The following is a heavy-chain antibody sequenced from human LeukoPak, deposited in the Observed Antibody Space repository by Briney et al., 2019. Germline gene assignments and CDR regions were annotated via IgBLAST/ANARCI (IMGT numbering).Heavy chain of an antibody. CDR1: GFTFSSYA. CDR2: ISGSSDDI. Sequence: GGSLRLSCAASGFTFSSYAMSWVRQAPGKGLEWVSSISGSSDDIYYADSVKGRFTISRDNSKNSLYLQMKRLRAEDTALYCCARRGYHDYSGFDYWGQGTLVTVSS. CDR3: ARRGYHDYSGFDY. V-gene: IGHV3-21*01. J-gene: IGHJ4*02. D-gene: IGHD1-26*01.